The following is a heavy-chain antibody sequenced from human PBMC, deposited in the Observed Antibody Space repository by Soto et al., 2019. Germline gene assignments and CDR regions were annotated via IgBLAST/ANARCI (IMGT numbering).Heavy chain of an antibody. Sequence: EVQLVESGGGLVQPGGSLRLSCAASGFTFSSYWMHWVRQAPGKGLVWVSRINSDGSSTSYADSVKGRFTISRDNAKNTKYLQMNGMRADDSAVYYRVRPYKVGDSVDWYFDLWGRGTLVTVSS. CDR2: INSDGSST. D-gene: IGHD2-21*02. J-gene: IGHJ2*01. CDR1: GFTFSSYW. CDR3: VRPYKVGDSVDWYFDL. V-gene: IGHV3-74*01.